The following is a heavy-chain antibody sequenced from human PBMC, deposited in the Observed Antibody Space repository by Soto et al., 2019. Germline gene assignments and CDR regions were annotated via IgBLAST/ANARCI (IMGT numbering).Heavy chain of an antibody. CDR3: AKSKFTVTTEIDY. Sequence: GGSRRLSCAASGFTFRSYAMSWVRPAPGKGLEWVSAISGSGVSTYYADSVKGRFTISRDNSKNTLYLQMNSLRAEDTAVYYCAKSKFTVTTEIDYWGQGTLVTVSS. J-gene: IGHJ4*02. CDR2: ISGSGVST. V-gene: IGHV3-23*01. CDR1: GFTFRSYA. D-gene: IGHD4-17*01.